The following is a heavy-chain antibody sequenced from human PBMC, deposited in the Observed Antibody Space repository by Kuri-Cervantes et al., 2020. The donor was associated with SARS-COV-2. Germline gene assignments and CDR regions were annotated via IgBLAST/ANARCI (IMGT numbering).Heavy chain of an antibody. Sequence: GESLKISCAASGFTFSSYSMNWVRQAPGKGLEWVSSISSSSSYIYYADSVKGRFTISRDNAKNSLYLQMNSLRAEDTAVYYCARVRITIFGRYYYGMDVWGQGTTVTVSS. J-gene: IGHJ6*02. D-gene: IGHD3-3*01. CDR1: GFTFSSYS. CDR3: ARVRITIFGRYYYGMDV. CDR2: ISSSSSYI. V-gene: IGHV3-21*01.